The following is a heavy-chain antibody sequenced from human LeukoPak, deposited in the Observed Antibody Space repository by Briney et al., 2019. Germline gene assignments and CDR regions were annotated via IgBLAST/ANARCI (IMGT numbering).Heavy chain of an antibody. J-gene: IGHJ4*02. V-gene: IGHV1-69*04. CDR3: AGEDYYDSSGPKWGYFDY. CDR2: IIPILGIA. D-gene: IGHD3-22*01. CDR1: GGTFSSYA. Sequence: ASVKVSCKASGGTFSSYAISWVRQAPGQGLEWMGRIIPILGIANYAQKFQGRVTITADKSTSTAYMELSSLRSEDTAVYYCAGEDYYDSSGPKWGYFDYWGQGTLVTVSS.